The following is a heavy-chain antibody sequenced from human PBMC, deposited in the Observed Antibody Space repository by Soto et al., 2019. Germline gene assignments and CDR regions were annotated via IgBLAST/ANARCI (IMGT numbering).Heavy chain of an antibody. CDR1: GGSFSGYY. J-gene: IGHJ3*02. CDR3: ATLPKIAVAGAFAFDI. V-gene: IGHV4-34*01. CDR2: INHSGST. D-gene: IGHD6-19*01. Sequence: SETLSLTCAVYGGSFSGYYWRWIRQPPGKGLEWIGEINHSGSTNYNPSLKSRVTISVDTSKNQFSLKLSSVTAADTAVYYCATLPKIAVAGAFAFDIWGQGTMVTVSS.